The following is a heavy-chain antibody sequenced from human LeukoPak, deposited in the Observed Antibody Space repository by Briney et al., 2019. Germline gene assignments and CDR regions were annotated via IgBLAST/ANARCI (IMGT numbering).Heavy chain of an antibody. CDR3: ARVGQQESYYYYGMDV. D-gene: IGHD2-2*01. CDR1: GFTFSNYA. CDR2: ISSSSSYI. Sequence: GGSLRLSCAASGFTFSNYAMNWVRQAPGKGLEWVSSISSSSSYIYYADSVKGRFTISRDNAKNSLYLQMNSLRAEDTAVYYCARVGQQESYYYYGMDVWGQGTTVTVSS. V-gene: IGHV3-21*01. J-gene: IGHJ6*02.